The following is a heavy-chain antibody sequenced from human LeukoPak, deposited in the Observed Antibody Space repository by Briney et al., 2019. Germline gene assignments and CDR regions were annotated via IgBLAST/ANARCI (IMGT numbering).Heavy chain of an antibody. V-gene: IGHV3-23*01. D-gene: IGHD4-23*01. CDR3: AKDWTTVVTPKGYYFDS. CDR1: GFTFNNYA. J-gene: IGHJ4*02. CDR2: ISTTGGST. Sequence: GGSLRLSCAASGFTFNNYAMSWVRQAPGKGLEWVSGISTTGGSTYYADSVKGRFTISRDNSNNTLYLLMNSLRGDDTAVYYCAKDWTTVVTPKGYYFDSWGQGTLVTVSS.